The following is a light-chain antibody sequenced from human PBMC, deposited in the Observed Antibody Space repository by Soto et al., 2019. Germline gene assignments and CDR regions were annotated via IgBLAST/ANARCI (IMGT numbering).Light chain of an antibody. CDR1: SGHNSYA. J-gene: IGLJ2*01. Sequence: QSVLTQSPSASASLGASVNLTCTLSSGHNSYAIAWHQQQPEKGPRYLMILNSDGSHSKGDGIPDRFSGSSSGAERYLTISSLQSEDEADYYCQTWGTGTVVFGGGTQLTVL. V-gene: IGLV4-69*01. CDR3: QTWGTGTVV. CDR2: LNSDGSH.